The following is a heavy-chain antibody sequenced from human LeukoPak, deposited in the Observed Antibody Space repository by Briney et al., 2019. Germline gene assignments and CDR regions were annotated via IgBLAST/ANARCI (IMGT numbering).Heavy chain of an antibody. CDR3: AKDARGYDFWSGYLTPLAYYYYYMDV. CDR2: IWYDGSNK. V-gene: IGHV3-33*06. Sequence: GGSLRLSCAVSGFTFSSYGMHWVRQAPGKGLEWVAVIWYDGSNKYYADSVKGRFTISRDNSKNTLYLQMNSLRAEDTAVYYCAKDARGYDFWSGYLTPLAYYYYYMDVWGKGTTVTVSS. CDR1: GFTFSSYG. D-gene: IGHD3-3*01. J-gene: IGHJ6*03.